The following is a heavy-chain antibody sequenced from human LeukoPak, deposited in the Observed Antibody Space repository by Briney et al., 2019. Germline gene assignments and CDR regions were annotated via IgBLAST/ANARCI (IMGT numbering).Heavy chain of an antibody. CDR1: GFTFSSYA. J-gene: IGHJ6*03. V-gene: IGHV3-23*01. D-gene: IGHD3-3*01. Sequence: PGGSLRLSCAASGFTFSSYAMSWVRQAPGKGLEWVSAISGSGGSTYYADSVKGRFTISRDNSKNTLYLQMNSLRSDDTAVYYCAKDHDGYYYYMDVWGKGTTVTVSS. CDR2: ISGSGGST. CDR3: AKDHDGYYYYMDV.